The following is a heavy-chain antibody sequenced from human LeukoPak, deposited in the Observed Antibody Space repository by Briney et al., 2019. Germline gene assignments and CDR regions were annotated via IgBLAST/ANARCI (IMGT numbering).Heavy chain of an antibody. Sequence: PGGSLRLSCSASGFTFTTYAMSWVRQAPGKGLEWVSAISRIGGNTYYADSVKGRFTISRDNSKDTLYLQMNSLRAEDTAIYYFAKHLHSSRDRVAIDIWGQPRIVTVSA. J-gene: IGHJ3*02. CDR1: GFTFTTYA. CDR3: AKHLHSSRDRVAIDI. V-gene: IGHV3-23*01. CDR2: ISRIGGNT. D-gene: IGHD3-22*01.